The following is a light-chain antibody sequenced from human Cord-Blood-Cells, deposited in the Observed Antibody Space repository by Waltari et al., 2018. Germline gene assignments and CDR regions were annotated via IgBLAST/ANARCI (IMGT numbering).Light chain of an antibody. J-gene: IGLJ3*02. CDR2: DVS. CDR1: SSDVGGSNY. Sequence: QSALTQSASVSGSPGQSITISCTATSSDVGGSNYVSWYQQHPGKAPKLMIYDVSKRPSGVSNRFSGSKSGNTASLTISGLQAEDEADYYCSSYTSSSTWVFGGGTKLTVL. CDR3: SSYTSSSTWV. V-gene: IGLV2-14*01.